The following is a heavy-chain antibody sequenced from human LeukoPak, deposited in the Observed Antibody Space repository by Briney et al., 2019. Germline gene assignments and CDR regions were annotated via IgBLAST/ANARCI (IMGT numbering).Heavy chain of an antibody. CDR2: IIPIFGTA. Sequence: SVKVSCKASGGTFSSYAISWVRQAPGQGLEWMGGIIPIFGTANYAQKFQGRVTITADESTSTAYMELSSLRSEDTAVYYCARGSRDSGYERDYYHYMDVWGKGTTVTVSS. CDR1: GGTFSSYA. D-gene: IGHD5-12*01. J-gene: IGHJ6*03. V-gene: IGHV1-69*13. CDR3: ARGSRDSGYERDYYHYMDV.